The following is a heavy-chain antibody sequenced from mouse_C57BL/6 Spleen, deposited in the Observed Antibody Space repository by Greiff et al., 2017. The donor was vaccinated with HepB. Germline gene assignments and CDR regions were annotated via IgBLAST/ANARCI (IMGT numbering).Heavy chain of an antibody. V-gene: IGHV1-22*01. CDR1: GYTFTDYN. CDR3: ARGGIVTTLDY. Sequence: EVQLQQSGPELVKPGASVKMSCKASGYTFTDYNMHWVKQSHGKSLEWIGYINPNNGGTSYNQKFKGKATLTVHKSSSTAYMELRSLTSEDSAVYYCARGGIVTTLDYWGQGTTLTVAS. J-gene: IGHJ2*01. D-gene: IGHD2-5*01. CDR2: INPNNGGT.